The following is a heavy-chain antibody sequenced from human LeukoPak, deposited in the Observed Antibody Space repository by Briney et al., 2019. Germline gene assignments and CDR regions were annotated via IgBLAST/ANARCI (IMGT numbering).Heavy chain of an antibody. Sequence: GGPLILSCSASGFVFNDFALTWVRQAPGKGLVWVSTIITGPTTTYYADSVKGRFTISRDNSKSALLLQMNSLRGEDTAMYYCAKGSYGDYGLLDSWGQRTLVTVSS. D-gene: IGHD3-16*01. V-gene: IGHV3-23*01. J-gene: IGHJ4*02. CDR1: GFVFNDFA. CDR3: AKGSYGDYGLLDS. CDR2: IITGPTTT.